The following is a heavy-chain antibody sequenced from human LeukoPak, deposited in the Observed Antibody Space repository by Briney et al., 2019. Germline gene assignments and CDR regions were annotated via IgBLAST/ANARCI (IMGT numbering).Heavy chain of an antibody. CDR2: ISYDGSNK. J-gene: IGHJ6*02. V-gene: IGHV3-30*03. CDR3: AREIVVVPAANMRDYYYYYGMDV. D-gene: IGHD2-2*01. CDR1: GFTFRSYA. Sequence: GGSLRLSCAASGFTFRSYAMHWVRQAPGKGLEWVAVISYDGSNKYFGDSVKGRFTISRDNSKNTLYLQMNSLRAEDTAVYYCAREIVVVPAANMRDYYYYYGMDVWGQGTTVTVSS.